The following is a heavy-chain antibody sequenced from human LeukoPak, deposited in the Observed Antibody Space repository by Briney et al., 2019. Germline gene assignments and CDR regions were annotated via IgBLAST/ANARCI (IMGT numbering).Heavy chain of an antibody. V-gene: IGHV3-23*01. Sequence: GGSLRHSCAQSGFTPSTYSTNWVRPAPGEGRGWVSPIRGIGGSTYYTDSVKGGFTISRDNSKHTLYLQMNSLRAEDTAVYYCAKSYVYDFWSGHEHGDWFDPWGQGTLVTVSS. CDR2: IRGIGGST. CDR1: GFTPSTYS. J-gene: IGHJ5*02. D-gene: IGHD3-3*01. CDR3: AKSYVYDFWSGHEHGDWFDP.